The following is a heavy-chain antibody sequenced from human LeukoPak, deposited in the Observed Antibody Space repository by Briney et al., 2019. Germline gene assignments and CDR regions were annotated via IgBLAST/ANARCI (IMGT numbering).Heavy chain of an antibody. CDR1: EFTFSSSW. Sequence: GGSLRLSCAASEFTFSSSWMNWVRQAPGKGLEWVAGINPDGSEKYSVDSVKGRITISRDDAQNSLYLHMNSLRVEDTAVYYCARDRGYSSFDYWGQGTLVTVSS. V-gene: IGHV3-7*01. CDR3: ARDRGYSSFDY. CDR2: INPDGSEK. J-gene: IGHJ4*02. D-gene: IGHD6-19*01.